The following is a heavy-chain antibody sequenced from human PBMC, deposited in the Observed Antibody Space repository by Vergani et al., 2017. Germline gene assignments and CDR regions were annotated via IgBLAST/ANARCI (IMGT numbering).Heavy chain of an antibody. CDR3: VRTVALWFGETKDGGWFDP. CDR2: IYHSGST. Sequence: QLQLHKSGPGLVKPSETLSLTCTLSGGSISSSSHFWGWLRQTPGKGLEWIGYIYHSGSTYYNPSLKSRVTVSVDTSMNQVSLKLNSVTAADTAVYYCVRTVALWFGETKDGGWFDPWGQGTLVTVTS. V-gene: IGHV4-39*07. D-gene: IGHD3-10*01. CDR1: GGSISSSSHF. J-gene: IGHJ5*02.